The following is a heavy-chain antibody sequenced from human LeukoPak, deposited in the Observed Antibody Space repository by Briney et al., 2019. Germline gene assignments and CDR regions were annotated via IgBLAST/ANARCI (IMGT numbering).Heavy chain of an antibody. CDR1: RFTFSSYV. D-gene: IGHD1-26*01. CDR3: AKRGAEVGATVAPGDY. J-gene: IGHJ4*02. CDR2: ISDSGGGT. Sequence: GGSLTLSCAASRFTFSSYVMSWVRQAPGKGLEWVSAISDSGGGTYYADSVKGRFTISRDNPKNTLYLKMNSLRADDRGVYYCAKRGAEVGATVAPGDYWGQGTLVTVSS. V-gene: IGHV3-23*01.